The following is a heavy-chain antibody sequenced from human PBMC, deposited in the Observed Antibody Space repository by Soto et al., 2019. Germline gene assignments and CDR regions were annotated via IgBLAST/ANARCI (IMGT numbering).Heavy chain of an antibody. CDR2: LGGGDT. CDR3: AKERMSYNSVWDPFDV. Sequence: PGGSLRLSCAASGFTCDTYAMSCVRQAPGKGLEWVSGLGGGDTHYADSVTGRFTISRDDSKSMVFLQRNSLRAEDTAVYYCAKERMSYNSVWDPFDVWGQGTLVTV. J-gene: IGHJ3*01. V-gene: IGHV3-23*01. CDR1: GFTCDTYA. D-gene: IGHD1-26*01.